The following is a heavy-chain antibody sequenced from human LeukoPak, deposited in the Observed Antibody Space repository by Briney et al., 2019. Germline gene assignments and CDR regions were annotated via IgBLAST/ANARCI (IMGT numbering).Heavy chain of an antibody. Sequence: ASGKVSCKASGYTFTSYGISWVRQAPGQGLEWMGWISAYNGNTNYAQKLQGRGTMTTDTSTSTAYMELRSLRSDDTAVYYCARDRERVVATMGYYWGQGTLVTVSS. CDR2: ISAYNGNT. CDR3: ARDRERVVATMGYY. J-gene: IGHJ4*02. D-gene: IGHD5-12*01. V-gene: IGHV1-18*01. CDR1: GYTFTSYG.